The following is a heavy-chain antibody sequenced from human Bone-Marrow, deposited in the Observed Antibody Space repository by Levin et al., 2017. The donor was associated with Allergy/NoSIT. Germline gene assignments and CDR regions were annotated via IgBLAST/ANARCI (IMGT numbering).Heavy chain of an antibody. CDR1: GYTFTGYY. D-gene: IGHD1-20*01. V-gene: IGHV1-2*04. Sequence: ASVKVSCKASGYTFTGYYMHWVRQAPGQGLEWMGWINPNSGGTNYAQKFQGWVTMTRDTSISTAYMELSRLRSDDTAVYYCARGVYNWNRQGLAFDIWGQGTMVTVSS. CDR3: ARGVYNWNRQGLAFDI. J-gene: IGHJ3*02. CDR2: INPNSGGT.